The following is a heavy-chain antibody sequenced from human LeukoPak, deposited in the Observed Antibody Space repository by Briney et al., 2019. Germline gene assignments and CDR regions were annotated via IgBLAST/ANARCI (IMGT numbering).Heavy chain of an antibody. CDR1: GFTFSNAW. V-gene: IGHV3-15*01. CDR2: IKSKTDGGTT. CDR3: TKRPTYCGGDCYPN. Sequence: PGGSLRLSCAASGFTFSNAWMSWVRQAPGKGLEWVGRIKSKTDGGTTDYAAPVKGGFTISRDDSKNTLYLQMNSLKAEDTAVYYCTKRPTYCGGDCYPNWGQGTLVTVSS. D-gene: IGHD2-21*02. J-gene: IGHJ4*02.